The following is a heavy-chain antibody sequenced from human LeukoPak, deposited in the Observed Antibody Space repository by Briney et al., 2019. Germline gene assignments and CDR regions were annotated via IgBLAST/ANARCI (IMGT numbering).Heavy chain of an antibody. CDR1: DDSISNYY. CDR3: AGLVLVVPSKRLFYFGMDV. V-gene: IGHV4-59*01. D-gene: IGHD2-15*01. J-gene: IGHJ6*01. Sequence: PSETLSLTCAVSDDSISNYYWSWLRQPPGKGLEWIGYTHHTKTTNYKSPLKSRLTISVDTPKNQFSQKLTSVAATDTPVYYCAGLVLVVPSKRLFYFGMDVWGEETTVPV. CDR2: THHTKTT.